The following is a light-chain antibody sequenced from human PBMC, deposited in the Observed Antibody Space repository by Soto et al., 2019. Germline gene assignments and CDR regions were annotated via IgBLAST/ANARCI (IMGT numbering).Light chain of an antibody. CDR3: SSYTSSSTFVV. Sequence: QSVLTQPASVSGSPGQSITISCTGTSSDVGTYNLLSWYQHHPGKAPKLMIYEASKRPSGVSIRFSGSKSGNTASLTISGLQAEDEADYYCSSYTSSSTFVVFGGGTKLTVL. V-gene: IGLV2-14*02. CDR2: EAS. J-gene: IGLJ2*01. CDR1: SSDVGTYNL.